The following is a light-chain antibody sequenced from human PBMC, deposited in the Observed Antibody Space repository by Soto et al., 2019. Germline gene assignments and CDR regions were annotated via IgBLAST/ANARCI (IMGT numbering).Light chain of an antibody. J-gene: IGKJ5*01. CDR3: QQTYSAPPPT. CDR1: QRIDTY. Sequence: DLQMPQSPSSLSASVGDSVTITCRASQRIDTYLNWYQQNPGKAPKLLIHTASNLQTAVPSRFSGSGTGTDFTLTISRRQPDDFATYFCQQTYSAPPPTFGQGARLEMK. V-gene: IGKV1-39*01. CDR2: TAS.